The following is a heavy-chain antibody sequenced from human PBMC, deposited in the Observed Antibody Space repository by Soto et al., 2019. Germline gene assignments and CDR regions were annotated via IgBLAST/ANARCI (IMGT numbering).Heavy chain of an antibody. CDR1: GYTFSSYG. D-gene: IGHD2-21*02. CDR3: ASSYCGGDCSVLYYYYGMDV. CDR2: ISAYNGNT. Sequence: QVQLVQSGAEVKKPGASVKVSCKASGYTFSSYGISWVRQAPGQGREWMGWISAYNGNTNYAQKLQGRVTMTTDTSPSTAYMELRSLRSDDTAVYYCASSYCGGDCSVLYYYYGMDVWGQGTTVTVSS. J-gene: IGHJ6*02. V-gene: IGHV1-18*01.